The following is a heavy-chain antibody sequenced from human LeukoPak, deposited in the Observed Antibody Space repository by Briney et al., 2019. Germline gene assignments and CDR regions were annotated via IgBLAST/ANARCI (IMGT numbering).Heavy chain of an antibody. CDR3: ARSLPPRSYSSGWYNWFDP. V-gene: IGHV4-61*02. CDR1: GGSINNGSYC. J-gene: IGHJ5*02. Sequence: PSQTLSLTCAVSGGSINNGSYCWTWLRQPAGKGLEWIGRIYTSGSTNYNPSLKSRVTISVDTSKNQFSLKLSSVTAADTAVYYCARSLPPRSYSSGWYNWFDPWGQGTLVTVSS. D-gene: IGHD6-19*01. CDR2: IYTSGST.